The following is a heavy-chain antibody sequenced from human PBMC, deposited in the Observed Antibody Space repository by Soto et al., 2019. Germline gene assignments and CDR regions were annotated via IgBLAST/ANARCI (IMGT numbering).Heavy chain of an antibody. CDR2: VSTYNGNT. Sequence: ASVKVSCKASGYTFTSYGISWVRQAPGQGLEWMGWVSTYNGNTNYAQKVQGRVTMTTDTSTSTAYMELRSLTSDDTAVYYCAGGAGFGESSLDYWGRGTLVTVSS. V-gene: IGHV1-18*04. CDR1: GYTFTSYG. J-gene: IGHJ4*01. D-gene: IGHD3-10*01. CDR3: AGGAGFGESSLDY.